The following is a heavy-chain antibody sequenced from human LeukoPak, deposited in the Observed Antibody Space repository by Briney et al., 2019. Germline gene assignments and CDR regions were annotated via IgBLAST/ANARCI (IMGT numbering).Heavy chain of an antibody. CDR2: MNPKSCNT. D-gene: IGHD1-1*01. CDR1: GYSFTSYD. CDR3: ARRNEGFDP. J-gene: IGHJ5*02. Sequence: GAAVTVSCKASGYSFTSYDINWVRQATAQGREWMGWMNPKSCNTDFEHKFQGRITITMNTSLSTAYIELNRLSPYDTGEYFWARRNEGFDPWGQGGQASVS. V-gene: IGHV1-8*01.